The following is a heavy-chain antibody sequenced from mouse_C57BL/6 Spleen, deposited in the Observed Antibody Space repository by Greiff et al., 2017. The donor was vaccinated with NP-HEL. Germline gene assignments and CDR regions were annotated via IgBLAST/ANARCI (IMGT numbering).Heavy chain of an antibody. CDR1: GYTFTSYW. CDR2: IDPSDSYT. CDR3: ASFGRSGAMDY. J-gene: IGHJ4*01. D-gene: IGHD3-1*01. V-gene: IGHV1-69*01. Sequence: QVQLQQPGAELVMPGASVKLSCKASGYTFTSYWMHWVKQRPGQGLEWIGEIDPSDSYTNYNQKFKGKSTLTVDKSSSTAYMQLSSLTSEDSAVYYCASFGRSGAMDYWGQGTSVTVSS.